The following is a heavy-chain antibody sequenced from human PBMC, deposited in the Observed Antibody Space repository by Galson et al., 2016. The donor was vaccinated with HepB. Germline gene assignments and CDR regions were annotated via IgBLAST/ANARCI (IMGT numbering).Heavy chain of an antibody. D-gene: IGHD1-14*01. CDR3: ARENHYVLDV. CDR1: GFPFSAYW. J-gene: IGHJ6*02. Sequence: SLRLSCAATGFPFSAYWMPWVRQVPGKGLVWVSRLTTDGIIGYADSVMGRFTISRDNAKNTLYLHMDSLRAEDTAVYYCARENHYVLDVWGPGTTVTVSS. CDR2: LTTDGII. V-gene: IGHV3-74*01.